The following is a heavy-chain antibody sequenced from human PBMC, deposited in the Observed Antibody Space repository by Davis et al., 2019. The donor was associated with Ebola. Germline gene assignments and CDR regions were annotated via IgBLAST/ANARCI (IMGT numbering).Heavy chain of an antibody. J-gene: IGHJ4*02. CDR3: AKGVHTDY. Sequence: GESLKISCAASGFTFSTYAMGWVRQAPGKGLEWVSDISSGGGAPYYADSVKGRFTTFRDNPKNTLYLQMNSLRDEDTARYYCAKGVHTDYWGQGTLVTVSS. CDR1: GFTFSTYA. CDR2: ISSGGGAP. V-gene: IGHV3-23*01.